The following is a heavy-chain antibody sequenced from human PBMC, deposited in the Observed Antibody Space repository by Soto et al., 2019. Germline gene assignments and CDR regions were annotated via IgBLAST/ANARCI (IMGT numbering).Heavy chain of an antibody. CDR1: GYTFTSYG. V-gene: IGHV1-18*01. D-gene: IGHD2-2*02. J-gene: IGHJ4*02. CDR3: ARSLFNIVLVPAAISHPFDY. CDR2: ISAYNGNT. Sequence: GASVKVSCKASGYTFTSYGISWVRQAPGQGLEWMGWISAYNGNTNYAQKLQGRVTMTTDTSTSTAYMELRSLRSDDTAVYYCARSLFNIVLVPAAISHPFDYWGQGTLVTVSS.